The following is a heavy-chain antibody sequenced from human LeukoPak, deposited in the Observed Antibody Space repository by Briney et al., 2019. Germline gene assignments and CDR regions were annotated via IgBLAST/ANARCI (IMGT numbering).Heavy chain of an antibody. CDR2: ISGSGGST. D-gene: IGHD3-9*01. J-gene: IGHJ4*02. CDR3: AKLIGWLSNFRLDY. CDR1: GFTFSSYA. V-gene: IGHV3-23*01. Sequence: PGGSLRLSCAASGFTFSSYAMSWVRQAPGKGLEWVSAISGSGGSTYYADSVKGRFTISRDNSKNTLYLQTNSLRAEDTAVYYCAKLIGWLSNFRLDYWGQGTLVTVSS.